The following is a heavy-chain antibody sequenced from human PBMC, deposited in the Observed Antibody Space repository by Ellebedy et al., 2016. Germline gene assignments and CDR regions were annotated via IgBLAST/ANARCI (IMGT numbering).Heavy chain of an antibody. D-gene: IGHD6-19*01. CDR1: RGSISSSS. J-gene: IGHJ3*02. CDR3: AREAVAAAKNAYEM. V-gene: IGHV4-59*01. Sequence: GSLRLXXTVSRGSISSSSWNWIRQSPGEGLEWIGYIYYSASTNYNPSLKSRVTISVDTSKNQFSLKLSSVTAADTAVYYCAREAVAAAKNAYEMWGQGKWVTVSS. CDR2: IYYSAST.